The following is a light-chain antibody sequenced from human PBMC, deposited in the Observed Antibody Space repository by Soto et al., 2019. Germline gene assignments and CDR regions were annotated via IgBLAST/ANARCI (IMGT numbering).Light chain of an antibody. CDR1: QSISTH. V-gene: IGKV1-39*01. Sequence: DIQMTQSPSSLSASVGDRVSITCRASQSISTHLSWYQQKPGKAPKLLIYAASSLQSWVPSRFTGSGSGTDFTLTISSLQPEDVAVYFCHQYYNTWTFGQGTKVELK. CDR3: HQYYNTWT. CDR2: AAS. J-gene: IGKJ1*01.